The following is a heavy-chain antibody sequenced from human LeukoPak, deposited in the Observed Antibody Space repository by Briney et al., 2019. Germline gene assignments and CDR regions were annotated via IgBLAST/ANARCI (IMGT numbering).Heavy chain of an antibody. J-gene: IGHJ4*02. CDR2: ISSSSSYI. CDR3: ARDWKTNSFDY. D-gene: IGHD1-1*01. V-gene: IGHV3-21*01. CDR1: GLTFSSYS. Sequence: GGSLRLSCAASGLTFSSYSMNWVRQAPGKGLEWVSSISSSSSYIYYADSVKGRFTISRDNAKNSLYLQMNSLRAEDTAIYYCARDWKTNSFDYWGQGTLVTVSS.